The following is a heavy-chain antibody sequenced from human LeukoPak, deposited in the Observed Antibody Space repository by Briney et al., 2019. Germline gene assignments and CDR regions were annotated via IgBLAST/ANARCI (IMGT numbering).Heavy chain of an antibody. CDR1: GCASSGYY. CDR3: ARDTYYYGFDY. J-gene: IGHJ4*02. V-gene: IGHV4-59*08. Sequence: PLETLSLTCTASGCASSGYYWSWIRQPPGKGLEWIGFIYYSGSTNNNPSLKSRVTMSVDTSMTLFSLKLSSVSDADTGVYYCARDTYYYGFDYWGQGTLVTVSS. D-gene: IGHD3-10*01. CDR2: IYYSGST.